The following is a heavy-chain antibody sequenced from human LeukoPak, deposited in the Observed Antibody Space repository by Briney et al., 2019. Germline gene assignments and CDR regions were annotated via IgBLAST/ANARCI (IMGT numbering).Heavy chain of an antibody. V-gene: IGHV4-30-4*08. D-gene: IGHD1-26*01. J-gene: IGHJ4*02. Sequence: PSETLSLTCTVSGGSISSGDYYWSWIRQPPGKGLEWIGYIYYSGSTYYNPSLKSRVTISVDTSKNQFSLRLSSVTAADTAVYYCARVHSGMVADYYFDYWGQGTLVTVSS. CDR2: IYYSGST. CDR1: GGSISSGDYY. CDR3: ARVHSGMVADYYFDY.